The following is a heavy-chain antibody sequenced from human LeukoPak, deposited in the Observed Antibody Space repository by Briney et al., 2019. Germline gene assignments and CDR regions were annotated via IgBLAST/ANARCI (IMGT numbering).Heavy chain of an antibody. CDR2: INPSGGSA. CDR1: GYTFTRSY. CDR3: ARGTIEGFDP. J-gene: IGHJ5*02. Sequence: ASVKVSCTASGYTFTRSYIHWERRGFGQGLEWMGIINPSGGSATYAQKFQGRVTMTREMSTSTVYMELSSLESEDTAVYYCARGTIEGFDPWGQGTLVTVSS. D-gene: IGHD1-7*01. V-gene: IGHV1-46*01.